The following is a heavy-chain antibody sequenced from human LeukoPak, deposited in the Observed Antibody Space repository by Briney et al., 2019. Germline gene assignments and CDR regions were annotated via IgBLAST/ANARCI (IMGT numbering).Heavy chain of an antibody. CDR1: DDSISIYY. D-gene: IGHD3-22*01. CDR2: ISSSGST. CDR3: ARGPYSYDSSGAFDI. Sequence: PSETLSLTCSVSDDSISIYYWSWIRQPAGKGLEWIGRISSSGSTNYNPSLKSRVTISVDTSKNQFSLKLSSVTAADTAVYFCARGPYSYDSSGAFDIWGQGTMVTVSS. J-gene: IGHJ3*02. V-gene: IGHV4-4*07.